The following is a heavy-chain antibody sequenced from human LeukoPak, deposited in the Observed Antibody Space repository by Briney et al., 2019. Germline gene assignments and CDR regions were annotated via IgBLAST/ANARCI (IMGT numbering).Heavy chain of an antibody. CDR3: ASRVTSRRPFDY. Sequence: SETLSLTCTVSGGSISSYYLSWIRQPPGKGLEWIGYIYYSGSTNYNPSLKSRVTISVDTSKNQFSLKLSSVTAADTAVYYCASRVTSRRPFDYWGQGTLVTVSS. V-gene: IGHV4-59*01. CDR1: GGSISSYY. CDR2: IYYSGST. J-gene: IGHJ4*02. D-gene: IGHD4-23*01.